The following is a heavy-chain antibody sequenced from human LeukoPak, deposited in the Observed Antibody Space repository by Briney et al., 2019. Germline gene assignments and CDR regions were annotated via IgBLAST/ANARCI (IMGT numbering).Heavy chain of an antibody. Sequence: PGGSLRLSCAASGFIFSSYSMNWVRQAPGKGLEWVSFISTRSSTIYYADSVKGRFTISRDNAKNSLYLQMNSLRDEDTAVYYCARGCSSTSCLNWDFDYWGQGTLVTVSS. CDR2: ISTRSSTI. J-gene: IGHJ4*02. V-gene: IGHV3-48*02. CDR3: ARGCSSTSCLNWDFDY. CDR1: GFIFSSYS. D-gene: IGHD2-2*01.